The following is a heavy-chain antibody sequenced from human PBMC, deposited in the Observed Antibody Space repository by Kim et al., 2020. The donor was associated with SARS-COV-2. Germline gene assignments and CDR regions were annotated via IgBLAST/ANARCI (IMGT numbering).Heavy chain of an antibody. V-gene: IGHV3-23*01. D-gene: IGHD2-15*01. Sequence: GGSLRLSCAASGFTFSSYGMRWVRQAPGKGLEWVAAISGDGSSTYYADSVKGRFTISRDNSKNTLYLQMNSLRAEDTAVYYCAKCGGCCYGIYYYFGFGVCGQGTTVTVSS. J-gene: IGHJ6*02. CDR3: AKCGGCCYGIYYYFGFGV. CDR1: GFTFSSYG. CDR2: ISGDGSST.